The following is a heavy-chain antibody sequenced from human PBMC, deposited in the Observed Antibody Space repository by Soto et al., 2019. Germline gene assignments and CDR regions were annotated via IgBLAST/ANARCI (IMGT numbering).Heavy chain of an antibody. J-gene: IGHJ5*02. CDR3: TRRYNRNDNYFDP. Sequence: SETLSLTCTVSGASISVHSYYWTWIRQPPGKGLEWIGRSYYSGTTYFNPSLKSRATISVDPSKNQFSLRLTSVTAADTAIYYCTRRYNRNDNYFDPWGPGALATVSS. D-gene: IGHD1-20*01. V-gene: IGHV4-39*01. CDR1: GASISVHSYY. CDR2: SYYSGTT.